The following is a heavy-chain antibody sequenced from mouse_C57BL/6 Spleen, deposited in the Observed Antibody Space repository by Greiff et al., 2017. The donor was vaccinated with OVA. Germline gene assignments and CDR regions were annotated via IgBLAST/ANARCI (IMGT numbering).Heavy chain of an antibody. J-gene: IGHJ1*03. D-gene: IGHD2-1*01. Sequence: DVQLVESGGGLVQPGGSLSLSCAASGFTFTDYYMSWVRQPPGKALEWLGFIRNKANGYTTEYSASVKGRFTISRDNSQSILYLQMNALRAEDSATYYCARYKLRYVDVWGTGTTVTVSS. V-gene: IGHV7-3*01. CDR2: IRNKANGYTT. CDR1: GFTFTDYY. CDR3: ARYKLRYVDV.